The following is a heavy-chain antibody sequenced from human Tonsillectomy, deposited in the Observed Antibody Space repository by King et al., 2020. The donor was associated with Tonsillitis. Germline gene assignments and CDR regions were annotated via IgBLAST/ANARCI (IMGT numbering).Heavy chain of an antibody. CDR2: ISWNSGRI. Sequence: VQLVESGGGLVQPGRSLRLSCAASGFTFHDYAMHWVRQAPGKGLEWVSSISWNSGRIGYADSLKGRFTISRDNAKKSLYLQMNSLRPEDTALYYCAKGEAAATEGYFQHWGQGTLVTVSS. J-gene: IGHJ1*01. V-gene: IGHV3-9*01. CDR1: GFTFHDYA. D-gene: IGHD6-13*01. CDR3: AKGEAAATEGYFQH.